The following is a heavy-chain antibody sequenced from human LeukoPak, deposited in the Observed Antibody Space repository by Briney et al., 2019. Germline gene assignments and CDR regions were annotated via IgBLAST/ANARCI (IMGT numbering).Heavy chain of an antibody. J-gene: IGHJ4*02. Sequence: GRSLRLSCTVSGFNFGDYTMSWVRQAPGKGLEWVGFIRSKAFGGTTEYAASVKGRFTVSRDDSKSIAYLQMDSLKTEDTALYYCTRKQSGIAVAGPLDYWGQGTLVTVSS. CDR2: IRSKAFGGTT. V-gene: IGHV3-49*04. CDR3: TRKQSGIAVAGPLDY. D-gene: IGHD6-19*01. CDR1: GFNFGDYT.